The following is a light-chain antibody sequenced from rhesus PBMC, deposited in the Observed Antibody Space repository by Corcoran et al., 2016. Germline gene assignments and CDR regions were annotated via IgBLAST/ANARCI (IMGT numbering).Light chain of an antibody. CDR1: QGINRE. CDR2: AAS. Sequence: DIQMTQSPSSLSASVGDRVTVTCRASQGINRELSWYQQKPGKAPTLLIYAASSLQPGVSSRVSGSGSGTDYSLTISTLQPGDVASYYCLQQSMPPLTFGGGTKVEI. J-gene: IGKJ4*01. V-gene: IGKV1-94*01. CDR3: LQQSMPPLT.